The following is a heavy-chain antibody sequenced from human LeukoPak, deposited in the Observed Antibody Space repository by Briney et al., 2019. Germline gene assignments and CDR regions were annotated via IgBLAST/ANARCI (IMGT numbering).Heavy chain of an antibody. CDR2: IIPILGIA. CDR3: ATPTTVTTYYYYGMDV. Sequence: ASVKVSCKASGGTFGSYAISWVRQAPGQGLEWMGRIIPILGIANYAQKFQGRVTITADKSTSTAYMELSSLRSEDTAVYYCATPTTVTTYYYYGMDVWGQGTTVTVSS. J-gene: IGHJ6*02. D-gene: IGHD4-17*01. CDR1: GGTFGSYA. V-gene: IGHV1-69*04.